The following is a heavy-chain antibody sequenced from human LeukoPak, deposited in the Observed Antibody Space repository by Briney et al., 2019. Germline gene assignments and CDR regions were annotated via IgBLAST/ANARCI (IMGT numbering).Heavy chain of an antibody. CDR3: ARDGPGGYLDY. V-gene: IGHV3-7*01. CDR1: GFSFSRYW. Sequence: PGGSLRLSCADSGFSFSRYWMSWVRQAPGKRLEWVANIKEDGSEKYYVDSVKDRFTISRDNAKNSLYLQMNSLRAEDTAMYYCARDGPGGYLDYWGQGTLVTVSS. D-gene: IGHD3-16*01. J-gene: IGHJ4*02. CDR2: IKEDGSEK.